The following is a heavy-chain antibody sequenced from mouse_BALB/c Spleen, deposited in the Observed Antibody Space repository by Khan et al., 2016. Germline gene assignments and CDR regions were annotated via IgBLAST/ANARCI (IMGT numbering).Heavy chain of an antibody. V-gene: IGHV1-9*01. CDR1: GYTFSSYW. CDR2: ILPGSGST. Sequence: QVQLKQSGAELMKPGASVKISCKATGYTFSSYWIEWVKQRPGHGLEWIGEILPGSGSTNYNEKFKGKATFTADTSSNTAYMQLSSLTSEDSAVYYCARYGNYEGFAYWGQGTLVTVSA. CDR3: ARYGNYEGFAY. D-gene: IGHD2-1*01. J-gene: IGHJ3*01.